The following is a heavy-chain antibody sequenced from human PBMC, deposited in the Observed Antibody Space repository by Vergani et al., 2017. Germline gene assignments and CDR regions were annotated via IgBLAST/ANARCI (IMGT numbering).Heavy chain of an antibody. CDR1: GFSFSDHY. CDR2: ISNSGNTI. D-gene: IGHD2-8*01. V-gene: IGHV3-11*04. Sequence: QVQLVESGGGLVKPGGSLRLSCAASGFSFSDHYMTWIRQAPGKGLEWVSYISNSGNTIEYADSVKGRFIISRDNTNNSLFLQLRSLRAEDAAVYYCARDCTSGGCPDNYGMDVWGQGATVTVSS. J-gene: IGHJ6*02. CDR3: ARDCTSGGCPDNYGMDV.